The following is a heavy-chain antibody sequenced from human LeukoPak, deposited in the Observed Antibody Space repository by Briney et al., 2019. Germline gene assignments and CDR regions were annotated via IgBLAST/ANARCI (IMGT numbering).Heavy chain of an antibody. Sequence: SVKVSCKASGGTFSSYAISWVRQAPGQGLEWMGGIIPIFGTANYAQKFQGRVTITADESTSTAYMELSSLRSEDTAVYYCARDIPVGATLPYYFDYWGQGTLVTVSS. CDR1: GGTFSSYA. CDR3: ARDIPVGATLPYYFDY. D-gene: IGHD1-26*01. V-gene: IGHV1-69*01. J-gene: IGHJ4*02. CDR2: IIPIFGTA.